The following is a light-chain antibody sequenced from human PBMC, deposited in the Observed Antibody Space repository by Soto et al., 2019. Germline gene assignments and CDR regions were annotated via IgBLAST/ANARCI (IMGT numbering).Light chain of an antibody. CDR2: GAS. CDR1: QSVSSSY. Sequence: EIGLTQSPGTLSLSPGERATLSCRASQSVSSSYLAWYQQKPGQAPRLLIYGASSRATGIPDRFSGSGSGTDFTLTISRLEPEDFAVYYCQQYGSSGTFGQGTKVDIK. CDR3: QQYGSSGT. J-gene: IGKJ1*01. V-gene: IGKV3-20*01.